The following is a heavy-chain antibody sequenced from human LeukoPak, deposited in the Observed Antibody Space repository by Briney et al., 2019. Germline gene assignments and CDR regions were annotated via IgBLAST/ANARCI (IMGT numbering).Heavy chain of an antibody. D-gene: IGHD3-22*01. V-gene: IGHV1-69*04. CDR1: GGTFSSYT. CDR3: ARDLREYYYDSSGPLDI. Sequence: SVKVSCKASGGTFSSYTISWVRQAPGQGLEWMGRIIPILGIANYAQKCQGGVTITADKAKSTAYMEWSSLRSEDTAVYYCARDLREYYYDSSGPLDIWGQGTMVTVSS. CDR2: IIPILGIA. J-gene: IGHJ3*02.